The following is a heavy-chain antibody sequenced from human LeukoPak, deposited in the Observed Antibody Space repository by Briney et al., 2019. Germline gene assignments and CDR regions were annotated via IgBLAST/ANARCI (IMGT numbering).Heavy chain of an antibody. Sequence: PSETLSLTCTVSGDSFGTGYYWTWIRQHPGKGLEGIGYIYYSGTTYYNPSLKSRLTMSVDTSKNQFSLKVSSVTDADTAVYYCARGQSGYYPLDYWGQGILVTVSS. CDR2: IYYSGTT. V-gene: IGHV4-31*03. CDR1: GDSFGTGYY. J-gene: IGHJ4*02. CDR3: ARGQSGYYPLDY. D-gene: IGHD3-22*01.